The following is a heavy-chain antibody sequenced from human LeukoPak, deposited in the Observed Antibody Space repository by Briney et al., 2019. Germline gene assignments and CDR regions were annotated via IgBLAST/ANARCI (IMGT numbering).Heavy chain of an antibody. Sequence: GSLRLSCAASGFTVSSNYMSWVRQAPGKGLEWVSVIYSGGSTYYADSVKGRFTISRDNSKNTLYLQMNSLRAEDTAVYYCARGLTLWFGELHAFDLWGQGTMVTVSS. J-gene: IGHJ3*01. CDR3: ARGLTLWFGELHAFDL. CDR2: IYSGGST. D-gene: IGHD3-10*01. CDR1: GFTVSSNY. V-gene: IGHV3-66*01.